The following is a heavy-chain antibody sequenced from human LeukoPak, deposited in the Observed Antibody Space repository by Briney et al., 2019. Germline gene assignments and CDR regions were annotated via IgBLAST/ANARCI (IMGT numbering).Heavy chain of an antibody. CDR3: AKIPPMNENFDY. CDR2: ITDRGGIT. CDR1: GLTFSSYW. J-gene: IGHJ4*02. D-gene: IGHD1-1*01. Sequence: GGSLRLSCAASGLTFSSYWMHWVRQAPGKGLVWVSTITDRGGITYYADSVKGHFTISRDNSKNTLYLQMNSLRAEDTAVYYCAKIPPMNENFDYWGQGTLVTVSS. V-gene: IGHV3-23*01.